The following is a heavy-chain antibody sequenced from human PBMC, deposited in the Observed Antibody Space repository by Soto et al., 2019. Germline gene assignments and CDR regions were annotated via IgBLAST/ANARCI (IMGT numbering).Heavy chain of an antibody. Sequence: SETLSLTCTVSGGSISSSSYYWGWIRQPPGKGLEWIGSIYYSGSTYYNPSLKSRVTVSVDTSKNQFSLKLSSVTAADTAVYYCARLCISTSCYDGSSSSPNDYWGQGTLVTVSS. J-gene: IGHJ4*02. CDR2: IYYSGST. CDR1: GGSISSSSYY. D-gene: IGHD2-2*01. CDR3: ARLCISTSCYDGSSSSPNDY. V-gene: IGHV4-39*01.